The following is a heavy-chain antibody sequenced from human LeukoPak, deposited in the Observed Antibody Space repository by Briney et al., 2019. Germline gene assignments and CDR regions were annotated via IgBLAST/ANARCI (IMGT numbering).Heavy chain of an antibody. V-gene: IGHV3-23*01. Sequence: AGGSLRLSCAASGFTFSSYAMSWVRQALGKGLERVSAISGSGGSTYYADSVKGRFTISRDNSKNTLYLQMNSLRAEDTAVYYCANGAVAGSFDYWGQGTLVTVSS. CDR1: GFTFSSYA. CDR3: ANGAVAGSFDY. J-gene: IGHJ4*02. D-gene: IGHD6-19*01. CDR2: ISGSGGST.